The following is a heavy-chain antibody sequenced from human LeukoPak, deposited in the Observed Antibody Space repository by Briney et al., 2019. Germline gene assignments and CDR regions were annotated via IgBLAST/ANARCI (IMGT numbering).Heavy chain of an antibody. CDR1: GYTVSNYG. J-gene: IGHJ4*02. Sequence: ASVKVSSKASGYTVSNYGLGSVRQAPGQGLEWMGWMSAHNGNTNYAQNFQDRVTMTRDTSTTTTYMELRSLRSDDTAVYYCARTPTANIVLVKADFFEVWGQGTLVTVSS. D-gene: IGHD2-8*02. CDR2: MSAHNGNT. V-gene: IGHV1-18*04. CDR3: ARTPTANIVLVKADFFEV.